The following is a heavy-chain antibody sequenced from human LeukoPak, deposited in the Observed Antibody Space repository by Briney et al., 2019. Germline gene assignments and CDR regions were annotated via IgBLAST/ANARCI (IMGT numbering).Heavy chain of an antibody. V-gene: IGHV3-21*01. D-gene: IGHD3-16*01. CDR2: ISRSASNI. J-gene: IGHJ4*02. Sequence: PGESLRLSCVASGFSFSSYNMNWVRQAPGKGLEWVSSISRSASNIYYADSVKGRFTISRDNAKNSFYLQMNSLRAEDTAVFYCARDPEGFGATYFDYWGQGTLVTVSS. CDR3: ARDPEGFGATYFDY. CDR1: GFSFSSYN.